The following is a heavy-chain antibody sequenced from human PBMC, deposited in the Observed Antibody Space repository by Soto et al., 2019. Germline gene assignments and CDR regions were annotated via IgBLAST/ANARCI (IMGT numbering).Heavy chain of an antibody. CDR1: GFNFSDYY. V-gene: IGHV3-11*01. D-gene: IGHD3-16*01. CDR3: ASGGSLAPEY. Sequence: QVQLVESGGGLVKPGEFLRLSCAASGFNFSDYYMTWIRQAPGKGLEWVSSIGSSGRTIYYADSVKGRFTISRDNAKKSVILQMSSLSVEDTAVYYCASGGSLAPEYWGQGTLVTVSS. J-gene: IGHJ4*02. CDR2: IGSSGRTI.